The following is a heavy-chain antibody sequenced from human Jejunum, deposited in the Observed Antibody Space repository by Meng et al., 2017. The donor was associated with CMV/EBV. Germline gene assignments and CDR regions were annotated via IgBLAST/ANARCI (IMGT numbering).Heavy chain of an antibody. D-gene: IGHD1/OR15-1a*01. CDR2: INSDGSDT. Sequence: EVQLVESGGGWVQPGGSLRLSCAASGFTFSSNWMHWVRQAPGKGLVWVSHINSDGSDTNYADSVKGRFTISRDNAKNTLYLQMNSLRDEDTAVYYCARVEQEMCWGQGTLVTVSS. J-gene: IGHJ4*02. CDR1: GFTFSSNW. CDR3: ARVEQEMC. V-gene: IGHV3-74*01.